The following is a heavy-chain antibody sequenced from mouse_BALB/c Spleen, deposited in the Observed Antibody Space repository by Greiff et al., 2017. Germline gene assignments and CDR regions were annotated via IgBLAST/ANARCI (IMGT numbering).Heavy chain of an antibody. CDR3: ARWRLYYFDY. J-gene: IGHJ2*01. D-gene: IGHD3-3*01. CDR2: INPSTGYT. V-gene: IGHV1-7*01. Sequence: VQLQQSGAELAKPGASVKMSCKASGYTFTSYWMHWVKQRPGQGLEWIGYINPSTGYTEYNQKFKDKATLTADKSSSTAYMQLSSLTSEDSAVYYCARWRLYYFDYWGQGTTLTVPS. CDR1: GYTFTSYW.